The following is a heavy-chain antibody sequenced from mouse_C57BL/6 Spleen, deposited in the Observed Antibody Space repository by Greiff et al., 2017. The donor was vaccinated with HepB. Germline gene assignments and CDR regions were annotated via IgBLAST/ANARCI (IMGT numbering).Heavy chain of an antibody. J-gene: IGHJ3*01. Sequence: EVQLQESGPELVKPGASVKIPCKASGYTFTDYNMDWVKQSHGKSLEWIGDINPNNGGTIYNQKFKGKATLTVDKSSSTAYMELRSLTSEDTAVYYCARRPPYGSSYGGWFAYWGQGTLVTVSA. CDR3: ARRPPYGSSYGGWFAY. V-gene: IGHV1-18*01. CDR2: INPNNGGT. CDR1: GYTFTDYN. D-gene: IGHD1-1*01.